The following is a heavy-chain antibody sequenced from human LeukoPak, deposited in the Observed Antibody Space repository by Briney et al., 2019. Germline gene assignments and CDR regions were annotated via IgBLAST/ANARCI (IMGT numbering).Heavy chain of an antibody. CDR1: GGSISSYY. J-gene: IGHJ3*02. D-gene: IGHD6-13*01. V-gene: IGHV4-59*01. CDR2: IYYSGGT. CDR3: ARDNRGSSGWYDAFDI. Sequence: SETLSLTCTVSGGSISSYYWTWIRQPSGKGLEWIGYIYYSGGTNYNPSLKSRVTISVDTSKNQFSLRLSSVTAADTAVYYCARDNRGSSGWYDAFDIWGQGTMVTVSS.